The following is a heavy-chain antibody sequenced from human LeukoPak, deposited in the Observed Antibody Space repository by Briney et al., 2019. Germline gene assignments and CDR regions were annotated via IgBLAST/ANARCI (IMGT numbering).Heavy chain of an antibody. V-gene: IGHV3-7*03. J-gene: IGHJ4*02. CDR2: IKQDGSER. D-gene: IGHD3-10*01. Sequence: GGSLRLSCAASGFIFSSYWMSWVRQTPGKGLEWVANIKQDGSERNYVDSVKGRFTISRDNAKNSLYLQMNSLRAEDTAVYYCVRDHRGTFDYWGQGTLVTVSS. CDR3: VRDHRGTFDY. CDR1: GFIFSSYW.